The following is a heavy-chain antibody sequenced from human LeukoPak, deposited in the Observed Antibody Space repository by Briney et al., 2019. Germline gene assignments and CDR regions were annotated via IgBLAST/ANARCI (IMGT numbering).Heavy chain of an antibody. V-gene: IGHV4-59*05. D-gene: IGHD4-11*01. J-gene: IGHJ6*03. CDR1: GGSISSYY. CDR3: ANSGWATVTRPLYYYYYMDV. Sequence: SETLSLTCTVSGGSISSYYWSWIRQPPGKGLEWIGSIYYSGSTYYNPSLKSRVTISVDTSKNQFSLKLSSVTAADTAVYYCANSGWATVTRPLYYYYYMDVWGKGTTVTVSS. CDR2: IYYSGST.